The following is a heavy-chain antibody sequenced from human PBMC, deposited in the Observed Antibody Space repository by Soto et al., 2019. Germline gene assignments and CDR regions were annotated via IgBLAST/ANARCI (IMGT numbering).Heavy chain of an antibody. Sequence: GGSLRLSCAASGFTFSSYWMSWVRQAPGKGLEWVANIKQDGSEKYYVDSVKGRFTISRDNAKNSLYLQMNSLRAEDTAVYYCARQMYRRRRQQPSYYYCGMEVWGQGTTLTVSS. CDR3: ARQMYRRRRQQPSYYYCGMEV. D-gene: IGHD1-26*01. V-gene: IGHV3-7*03. CDR2: IKQDGSEK. J-gene: IGHJ6*02. CDR1: GFTFSSYW.